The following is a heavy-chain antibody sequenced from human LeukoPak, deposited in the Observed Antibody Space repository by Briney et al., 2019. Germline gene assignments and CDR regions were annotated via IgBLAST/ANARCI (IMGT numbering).Heavy chain of an antibody. V-gene: IGHV4-59*01. CDR1: GGSINCYY. J-gene: IGHJ6*02. CDR3: ATRELGYYYYGMDV. D-gene: IGHD7-27*01. CDR2: IYYSGST. Sequence: SETLSLTCTVSGGSINCYYWSWIRQPPGKGLEWIGYIYYSGSTNYNPSLKSRVTISVDTSKNQFSLKLSSVTAADTAVYYCATRELGYYYYGMDVWGQGTTVTVSS.